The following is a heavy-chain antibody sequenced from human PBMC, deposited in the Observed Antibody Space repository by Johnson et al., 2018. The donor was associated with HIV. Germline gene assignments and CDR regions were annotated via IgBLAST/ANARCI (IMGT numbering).Heavy chain of an antibody. CDR3: AKGDDSYSSSFFYTGRNAFDI. CDR2: ISYDGSNK. V-gene: IGHV3-30*18. D-gene: IGHD6-6*01. CDR1: RFTFSSYG. Sequence: QVQLVESGGGVVQPGRSLRLSCAASRFTFSSYGMHWVRQAPGKGLEWVAVISYDGSNKYYADSVKGRFTISRDNSKKTLYLQMNSLRAEDTAVYYCAKGDDSYSSSFFYTGRNAFDIWGQGTMVTVSS. J-gene: IGHJ3*02.